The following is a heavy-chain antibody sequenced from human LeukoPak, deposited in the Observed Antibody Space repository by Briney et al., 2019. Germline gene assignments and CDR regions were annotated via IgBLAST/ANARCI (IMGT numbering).Heavy chain of an antibody. J-gene: IGHJ4*02. Sequence: SVKVSCKASGGTFSSYAISWVRQAPGQGLEWMGRIIPIFGIANYAQKFQGRATITADKSTSTAYMELSSLRSEDTAVYYCARDVAVAGYGLAYWGQGTLVTVSS. CDR2: IIPIFGIA. V-gene: IGHV1-69*04. CDR3: ARDVAVAGYGLAY. D-gene: IGHD6-19*01. CDR1: GGTFSSYA.